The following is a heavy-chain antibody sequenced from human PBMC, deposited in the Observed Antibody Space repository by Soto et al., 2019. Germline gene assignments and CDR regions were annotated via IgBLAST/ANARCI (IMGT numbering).Heavy chain of an antibody. D-gene: IGHD2-21*02. CDR2: IYYSGST. J-gene: IGHJ6*03. V-gene: IGHV4-39*01. CDR3: ATGGDSGGYYYYMDV. Sequence: SETLSLTCTVSGGSISSSSYYWGWIRQPPGKGLEWIGSIYYSGSTYYNPSLKSRVTISVDTSKNQFSLKLSSVTAADTAVYYCATGGDSGGYYYYMDVWGKGTTVTVSS. CDR1: GGSISSSSYY.